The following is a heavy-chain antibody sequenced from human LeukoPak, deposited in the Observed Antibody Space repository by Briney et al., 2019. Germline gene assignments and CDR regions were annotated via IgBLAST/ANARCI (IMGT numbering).Heavy chain of an antibody. V-gene: IGHV3-21*01. D-gene: IGHD3-3*01. J-gene: IGHJ4*02. Sequence: GGSLRLSCAASGFTFSSYSMNWVRQAPGKGPEWVSSISSSSSYIYYADSVKGRFTISRDNAKNSLYLQMNSLRAEDTAVYYCARDRSQITIFGVVIMNDYWGQGTLVTVSS. CDR1: GFTFSSYS. CDR3: ARDRSQITIFGVVIMNDY. CDR2: ISSSSSYI.